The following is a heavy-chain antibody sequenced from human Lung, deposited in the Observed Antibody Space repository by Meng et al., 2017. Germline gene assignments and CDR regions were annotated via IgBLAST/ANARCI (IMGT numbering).Heavy chain of an antibody. Sequence: QVQHLEWGAGTLNPSETLSLACVGSGGSFSDYYWSWIRQPPGKGLEWIGEINHSGSTNYNPSLESRATISVDTSQNNLSLKLSSVTAADSAVYYCARGPTTMAHDFDYWGQGTLVTVSS. D-gene: IGHD4-11*01. V-gene: IGHV4-34*01. J-gene: IGHJ4*02. CDR2: INHSGST. CDR3: ARGPTTMAHDFDY. CDR1: GGSFSDYY.